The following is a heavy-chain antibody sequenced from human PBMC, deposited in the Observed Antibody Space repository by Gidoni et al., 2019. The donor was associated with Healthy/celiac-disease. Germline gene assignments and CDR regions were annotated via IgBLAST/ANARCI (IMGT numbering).Heavy chain of an antibody. Sequence: EVQLVESVGCLVQPGGSLSLSCAASGFTFSSYSMNWFRQAPGKGLEWVSYISSSSSTIYYADSVKGRFTISRDNAKNSLYLQMNSLRAEDTAVYYCARVGGDYPHWGQGTLVTVSS. V-gene: IGHV3-48*01. J-gene: IGHJ4*02. CDR3: ARVGGDYPH. CDR1: GFTFSSYS. D-gene: IGHD4-17*01. CDR2: ISSSSSTI.